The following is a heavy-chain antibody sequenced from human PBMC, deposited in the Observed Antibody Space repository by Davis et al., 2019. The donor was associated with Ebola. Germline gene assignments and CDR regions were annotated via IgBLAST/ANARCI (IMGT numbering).Heavy chain of an antibody. CDR3: ARSPGIAVAGPVDY. CDR1: GGTFSSYT. CDR2: IIPILGIA. J-gene: IGHJ4*02. D-gene: IGHD6-19*01. V-gene: IGHV1-69*02. Sequence: AASVKVSCKASGGTFSSYTISWVRQAPGQGLEWMGRIIPILGIANYAQKLQGRVTMTTDTSTSTAYMELRSLRSDDTAVYYCARSPGIAVAGPVDYWGQGTLVTVSS.